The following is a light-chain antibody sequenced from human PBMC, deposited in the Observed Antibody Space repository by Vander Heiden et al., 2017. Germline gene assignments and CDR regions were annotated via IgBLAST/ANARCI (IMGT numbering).Light chain of an antibody. CDR3: QQYDNLPPGFT. V-gene: IGKV1-33*01. Sequence: DIQMTQSPSSLSASVGDRVTITCQASQDISNYLNGYQQKPGKAPKLLIYDASNLETGVPSRFSGSGSGTDFTFTISSLQPEDIATYYCQQYDNLPPGFTFGPGTKVDIK. CDR1: QDISNY. J-gene: IGKJ3*01. CDR2: DAS.